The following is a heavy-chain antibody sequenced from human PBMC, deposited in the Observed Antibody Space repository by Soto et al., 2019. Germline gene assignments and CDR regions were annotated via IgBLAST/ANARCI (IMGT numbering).Heavy chain of an antibody. Sequence: PGGSLRLSCAASGFTFSSYAMSWVRQAPGKGLEWVSAISGSGGSTYYADSVKGRFTISRDNSKNTLYLQMNSLRAEDTAVYYCAKDHQYMGATIPSSGGKGPRVTAPS. CDR2: ISGSGGST. V-gene: IGHV3-23*01. CDR1: GFTFSSYA. J-gene: IGHJ4*02. CDR3: AKDHQYMGATIPSS. D-gene: IGHD5-12*01.